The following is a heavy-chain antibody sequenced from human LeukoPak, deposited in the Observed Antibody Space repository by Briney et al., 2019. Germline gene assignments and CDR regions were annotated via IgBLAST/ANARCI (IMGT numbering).Heavy chain of an antibody. D-gene: IGHD2-15*01. CDR2: IYYSGSN. CDR3: AGLLLLGGVAAREI. Sequence: SETLSLTCTVSGASINNYYRSWIRQPAGRGLEWIGYIYYSGSNKYNPSLKSRVTISVDTSNSQFSLQLNSVTAADTAVYYCAGLLLLGGVAAREIWGQGTMVTVSS. CDR1: GASINNYY. V-gene: IGHV4-59*08. J-gene: IGHJ3*02.